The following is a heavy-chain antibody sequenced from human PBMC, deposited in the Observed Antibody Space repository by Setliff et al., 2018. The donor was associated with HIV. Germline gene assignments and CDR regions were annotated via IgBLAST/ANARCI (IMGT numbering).Heavy chain of an antibody. CDR2: MSYSGST. J-gene: IGHJ6*02. V-gene: IGHV4-39*07. CDR1: GGSITSDTYY. CDR3: ARERGGGYNYVRGMDV. D-gene: IGHD3-10*02. Sequence: PSETLSLTCSVSGGSITSDTYYWGWIRQPPGKGLEWIGSMSYSGSTLYNPSLKSRVTISVDTSKNQFSLKLSSVTAADTAVYYCARERGGGYNYVRGMDVWGQGTTVTVSS.